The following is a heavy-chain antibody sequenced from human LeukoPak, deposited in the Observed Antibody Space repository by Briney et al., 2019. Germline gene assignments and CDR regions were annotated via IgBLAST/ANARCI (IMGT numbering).Heavy chain of an antibody. CDR1: GFTFSSYE. CDR3: ARGRGDWFDP. CDR2: ISSSGSTI. Sequence: GGSLRPSCAASGFTFSSYEMNWVRQAPGKGLEWVSYISSSGSTIYYADSVKGRFTISRDNAKNSLYLQMNSLRAEDTAVYYCARGRGDWFDPWGQGTLVTVSS. J-gene: IGHJ5*02. D-gene: IGHD3-16*01. V-gene: IGHV3-48*03.